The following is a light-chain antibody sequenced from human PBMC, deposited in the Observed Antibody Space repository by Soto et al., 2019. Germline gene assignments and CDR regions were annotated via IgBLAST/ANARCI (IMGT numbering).Light chain of an antibody. J-gene: IGKJ1*01. CDR2: GAS. V-gene: IGKV3-15*01. CDR3: QQYINLWT. Sequence: EIVMTQSPATLSLSPVERVTLSCRAGQSVSSNLAWYQQTPGQSPRLLIYGASTRATGIPARFSGSGSGTEFTLTISRLQSDDFAVYYCQQYINLWTFGQGTKVDIK. CDR1: QSVSSN.